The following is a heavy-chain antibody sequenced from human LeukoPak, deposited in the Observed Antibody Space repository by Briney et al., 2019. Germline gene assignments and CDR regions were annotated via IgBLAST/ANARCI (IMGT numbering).Heavy chain of an antibody. Sequence: GGSLRLSCAASGFTFSSYAMHWVRQAPGKGLEWVAVISYDGSNKYYADSVKGRFTISRDNSKNTLYLQMNSLRAEDTAVYYCAKIEGYDFWSGYYTGILDAFDIWGQGTMVTVSS. CDR3: AKIEGYDFWSGYYTGILDAFDI. CDR1: GFTFSSYA. V-gene: IGHV3-30-3*02. D-gene: IGHD3-3*01. J-gene: IGHJ3*02. CDR2: ISYDGSNK.